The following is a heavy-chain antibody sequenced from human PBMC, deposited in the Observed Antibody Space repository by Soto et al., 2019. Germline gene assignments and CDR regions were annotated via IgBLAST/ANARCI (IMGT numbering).Heavy chain of an antibody. CDR1: GFTFSSYA. J-gene: IGHJ6*02. CDR2: ISGSGGST. V-gene: IGHV3-23*01. CDR3: ASMKGSGSPGRGGYYYGMDV. Sequence: GGSLRLSCAASGFTFSSYAMSWVRQAPGKGLAWVSAISGSGGSTYYADSVKGRFTISRDNSKNTMYLQMNSLRAEDTAVYYCASMKGSGSPGRGGYYYGMDVWGQGTTVTVSS. D-gene: IGHD1-26*01.